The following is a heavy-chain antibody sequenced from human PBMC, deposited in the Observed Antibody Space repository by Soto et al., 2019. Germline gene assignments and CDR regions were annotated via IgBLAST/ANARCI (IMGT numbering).Heavy chain of an antibody. D-gene: IGHD2-8*01. V-gene: IGHV1-3*01. J-gene: IGHJ6*03. Sequence: ASVKVSCKASGYTFTSYAMHWVRQAPGQRLEWMGWINAGNGNTKYSQKFQGRVTITRDTSASTAYMELSSLRSEDTAVYYCARAPAREDIVLMVYARPYYYYYYYMDVWGKGTTVTVSS. CDR3: ARAPAREDIVLMVYARPYYYYYYYMDV. CDR2: INAGNGNT. CDR1: GYTFTSYA.